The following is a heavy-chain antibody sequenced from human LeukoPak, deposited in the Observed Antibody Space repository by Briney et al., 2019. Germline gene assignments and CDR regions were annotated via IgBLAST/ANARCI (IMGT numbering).Heavy chain of an antibody. CDR3: ARVGYCGGDCYPFDY. V-gene: IGHV4-34*01. J-gene: IGHJ4*02. Sequence: SETLSLTCAIYGGSFSGYYWSWIRQPPGKGLEWIGEINHRGSTNYNPSLKSRVTISVDTSRNSFSLELSPVTAADTAVYYCARVGYCGGDCYPFDYWGQGTLTTISS. D-gene: IGHD2-21*02. CDR2: INHRGST. CDR1: GGSFSGYY.